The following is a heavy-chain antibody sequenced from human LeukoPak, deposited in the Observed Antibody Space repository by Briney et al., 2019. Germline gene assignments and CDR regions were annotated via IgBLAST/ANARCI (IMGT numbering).Heavy chain of an antibody. D-gene: IGHD5-18*01. CDR3: ALLRDTAMVVSAFDI. CDR1: GGSISSSSYS. J-gene: IGHJ3*02. Sequence: SETLPLTCTVSGGSISSSSYSWGWIRQPPGKGLEWIGSIYYSGSTYYNPSLKSRVTISVDTSKNQFSLKLSSVTAADTAVYYCALLRDTAMVVSAFDIWGQGTMVTVSS. CDR2: IYYSGST. V-gene: IGHV4-39*01.